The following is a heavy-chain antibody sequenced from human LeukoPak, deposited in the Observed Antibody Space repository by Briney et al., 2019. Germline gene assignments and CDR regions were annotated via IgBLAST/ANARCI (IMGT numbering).Heavy chain of an antibody. J-gene: IGHJ5*02. CDR1: GGSISSYY. CDR3: ARDPLPALPTVVTGWFDP. D-gene: IGHD4-23*01. Sequence: SETLSLTCTVSGGSISSYYWSWIRQPPGKGLEWIGYIYYSGSTDYNPSLKSRVTISVDTSKNQFSLKLSSVTAADTAVYYCARDPLPALPTVVTGWFDPWGQGTLVTVSS. V-gene: IGHV4-59*01. CDR2: IYYSGST.